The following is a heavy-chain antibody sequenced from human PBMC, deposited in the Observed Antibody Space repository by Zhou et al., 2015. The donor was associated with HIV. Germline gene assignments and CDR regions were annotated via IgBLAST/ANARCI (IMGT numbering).Heavy chain of an antibody. CDR1: GGTFSSYA. Sequence: QVQLVQSGAEVKKPGSSVKVSCKASGGTFSSYAISWVRQAPGQGLEWMGGIIPIFGTANYAQRFQDRVTITADESTSTAFMELSSLRSEDTAVYYCAGGDRLYDSSGYYYYGMDVWGQGTTVTVSS. D-gene: IGHD3-22*01. CDR2: IIPIFGTA. J-gene: IGHJ6*02. CDR3: AGGDRLYDSSGYYYYGMDV. V-gene: IGHV1-69*01.